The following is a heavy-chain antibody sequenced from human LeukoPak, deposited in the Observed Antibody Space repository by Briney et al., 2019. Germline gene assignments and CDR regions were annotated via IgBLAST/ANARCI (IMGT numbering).Heavy chain of an antibody. CDR1: GGSISSGDYY. Sequence: SETLSLTCTVSGGSISSGDYYWSWIRQPPGKALNGMGYIYYSGSTYYNPSLKSRVTISVDTSKNQFSLKLSSVTAADTAVYYCARGGPSTVTDFDYWGQGTLVTVSS. CDR3: ARGGPSTVTDFDY. J-gene: IGHJ4*02. D-gene: IGHD4-17*01. V-gene: IGHV4-30-4*01. CDR2: IYYSGST.